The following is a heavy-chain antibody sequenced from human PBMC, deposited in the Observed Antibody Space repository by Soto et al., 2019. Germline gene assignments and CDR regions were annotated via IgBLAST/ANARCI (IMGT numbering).Heavy chain of an antibody. J-gene: IGHJ4*02. CDR1: GYSFSTYW. CDR3: ARFKYYYDSSGYRVFDY. D-gene: IGHD3-22*01. V-gene: IGHV5-51*01. CDR2: IYPGDSDT. Sequence: PGESLKISCKGSGYSFSTYWIVWVRQMPGKGLEWMGIIYPGDSDTRYSPSFQGQVTISADKSISTAYLQWSSLKASDTAMYYCARFKYYYDSSGYRVFDYWGQGTLVTVSS.